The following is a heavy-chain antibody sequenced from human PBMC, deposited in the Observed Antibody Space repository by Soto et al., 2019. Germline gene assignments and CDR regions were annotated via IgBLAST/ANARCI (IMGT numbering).Heavy chain of an antibody. V-gene: IGHV1-18*04. J-gene: IGHJ4*02. D-gene: IGHD3-16*02. CDR3: AREGGVWGSFRYFDY. CDR1: GYTFTSYV. Sequence: QVPLVQSGVEVQKPGASVKVSCKASGYTFTSYVINWLRQAPGQGLEWMGWISPYNGNTNYRQKLQGRVTMTTDTSTSIAYMELRSLRSDDTAVYYCAREGGVWGSFRYFDYWGQGTLVTVSS. CDR2: ISPYNGNT.